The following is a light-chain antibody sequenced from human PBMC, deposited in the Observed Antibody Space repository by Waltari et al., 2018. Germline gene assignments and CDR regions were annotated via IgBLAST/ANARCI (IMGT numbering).Light chain of an antibody. Sequence: DIVMTQSPDSLAVSLGERDTINCKSSKSVFYNSNNKNYLAWYQHKPGQPPKLLIYWASTRESGVPDRFSGSGSGTDFTLTISSLQAEDVAVYYCQQHYDTPLTFGPGTKVDVK. CDR1: KSVFYNSNNKNY. V-gene: IGKV4-1*01. CDR2: WAS. CDR3: QQHYDTPLT. J-gene: IGKJ3*01.